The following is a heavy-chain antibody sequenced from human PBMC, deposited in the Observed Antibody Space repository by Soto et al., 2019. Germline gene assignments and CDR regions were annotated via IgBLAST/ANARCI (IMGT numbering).Heavy chain of an antibody. Sequence: PGGSLRLSCAASGFTFSSYSMNWVRQAPGKGLEWVSSISSSSSYIYYADSVKGRFTISRDNAKNSLYLQMNRLRAEDTAVYYCARLEQLSYYMDVWGKGTTVTVSS. CDR2: ISSSSSYI. CDR3: ARLEQLSYYMDV. CDR1: GFTFSSYS. J-gene: IGHJ6*03. V-gene: IGHV3-21*01. D-gene: IGHD5-18*01.